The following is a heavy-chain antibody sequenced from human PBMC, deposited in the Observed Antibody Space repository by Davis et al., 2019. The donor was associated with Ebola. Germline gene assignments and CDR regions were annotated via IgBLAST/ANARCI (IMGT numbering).Heavy chain of an antibody. CDR1: GFSFSSYW. CDR3: ARGGIAAAAFDY. J-gene: IGHJ4*02. D-gene: IGHD6-13*01. V-gene: IGHV3-23*01. CDR2: ISGSGGTT. Sequence: GESLKISCAASGFSFSSYWMSWVRQPPGKGLEWVSAISGSGGTTYYADSVKGRFTISRDNSKNTLYLQMNSLRAEDTAVYYCARGGIAAAAFDYWGQGTLVTVSS.